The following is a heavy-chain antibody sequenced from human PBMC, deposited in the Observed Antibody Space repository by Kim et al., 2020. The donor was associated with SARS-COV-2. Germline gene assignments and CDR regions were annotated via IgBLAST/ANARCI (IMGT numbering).Heavy chain of an antibody. V-gene: IGHV3-23*01. CDR1: GFTFSSYA. Sequence: GGSLRLSCAASGFTFSSYAMSWVRQAPGKGLEWVSAISGSGGSTYYVDSVKGRFTISRDNSKNTLYLQMNSLRAEDTAVYYCAKNGKLADIVATIMMGYYYYYGMDVWGQGTTVTVSS. D-gene: IGHD5-12*01. J-gene: IGHJ6*02. CDR2: ISGSGGST. CDR3: AKNGKLADIVATIMMGYYYYYGMDV.